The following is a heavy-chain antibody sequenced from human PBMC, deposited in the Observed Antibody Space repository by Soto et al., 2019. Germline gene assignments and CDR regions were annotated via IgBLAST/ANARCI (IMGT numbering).Heavy chain of an antibody. CDR2: IIPIFGTA. J-gene: IGHJ4*02. V-gene: IGHV1-69*13. CDR3: ARAVEMATKYQAGY. Sequence: SVKVSCKASEGTFSSYAISWVRQAPGQGLEWMGGIIPIFGTANYAQKFQGRVTITADESTSTAYMELSSLRSEDTAVYYCARAVEMATKYQAGYWGQGTLVTVSS. D-gene: IGHD5-12*01. CDR1: EGTFSSYA.